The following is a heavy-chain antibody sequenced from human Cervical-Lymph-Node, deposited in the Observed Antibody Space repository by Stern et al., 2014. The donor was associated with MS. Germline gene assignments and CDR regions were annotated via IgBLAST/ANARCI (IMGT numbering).Heavy chain of an antibody. V-gene: IGHV1-69*01. CDR3: VRDQGGIAAS. Sequence: LVQSGSSMKVSCKASGGTFSSIEISWVRQAPGQGLEWLGGISPLFGTTNYAQQVQGRVTIVADESTNTVNMELSRLRSEDTAVYYCVRDQGGIAASWGQGTLVTVSS. CDR2: ISPLFGTT. J-gene: IGHJ4*02. CDR1: GGTFSSIE. D-gene: IGHD6-13*01.